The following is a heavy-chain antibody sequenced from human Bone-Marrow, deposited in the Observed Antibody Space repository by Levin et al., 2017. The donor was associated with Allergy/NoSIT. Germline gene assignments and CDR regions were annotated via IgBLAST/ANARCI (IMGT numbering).Heavy chain of an antibody. CDR3: AKDGLGSSGAFDY. CDR1: GFTFSSYG. D-gene: IGHD3-16*01. Sequence: GESLKISCAASGFTFSSYGMHWVRQAPGKGLEWVAVISYDGSNKYYADSVKGRFTISRDNSKNTLYLQMNSLRAEDTAVYYCAKDGLGSSGAFDYWGQGTLVTVSS. CDR2: ISYDGSNK. J-gene: IGHJ4*02. V-gene: IGHV3-30*18.